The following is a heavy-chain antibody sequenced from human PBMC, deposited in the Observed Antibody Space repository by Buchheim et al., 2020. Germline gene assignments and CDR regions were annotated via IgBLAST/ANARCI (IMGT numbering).Heavy chain of an antibody. J-gene: IGHJ4*02. V-gene: IGHV1-46*01. CDR3: ARAPTDRDCISWYDY. CDR1: GYTFTHYY. Sequence: QVQLVQSGAEVKKPGASVKVSCKASGYTFTHYYMHWVRQAPGQGPEWMGVINPSGGSTRYAQSFQGRLTMTSDTSTTTVYMELGSLRSEDTAVYFCARAPTDRDCISWYDYWGQGT. CDR2: INPSGGST. D-gene: IGHD6-13*01.